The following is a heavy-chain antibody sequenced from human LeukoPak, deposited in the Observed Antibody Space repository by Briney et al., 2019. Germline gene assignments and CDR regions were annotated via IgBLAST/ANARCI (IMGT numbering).Heavy chain of an antibody. Sequence: ASVKVSCKASGYTFTSYYMHWVRPAPGQGLEWVGIINPSGGSTSYAQKFQGRVTMTRDTSTSTVYMELSSLRSEDTAVYYCARMYYDFWSGYTPYDPWGQGTLVTVSS. CDR1: GYTFTSYY. D-gene: IGHD3-3*01. J-gene: IGHJ5*02. V-gene: IGHV1-46*01. CDR2: INPSGGST. CDR3: ARMYYDFWSGYTPYDP.